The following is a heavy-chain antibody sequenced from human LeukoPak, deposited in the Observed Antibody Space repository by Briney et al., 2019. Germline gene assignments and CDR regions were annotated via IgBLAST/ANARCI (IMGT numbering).Heavy chain of an antibody. CDR2: ISGSGGST. Sequence: GGSLRLSCAASGFTFSSYAMSWVRQAPGKGLEWVSAISGSGGSTYYADSVKGRFTISRDNSKNTLYLQMNSLRAEDTAVYYCAKDPGASSGWFPYYYYYGMDVWGQGTTVTVSS. D-gene: IGHD6-19*01. V-gene: IGHV3-23*01. CDR1: GFTFSSYA. J-gene: IGHJ6*02. CDR3: AKDPGASSGWFPYYYYYGMDV.